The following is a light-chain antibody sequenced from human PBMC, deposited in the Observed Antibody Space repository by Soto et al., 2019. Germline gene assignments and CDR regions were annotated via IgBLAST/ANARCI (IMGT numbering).Light chain of an antibody. CDR1: QSISSY. V-gene: IGKV1-39*01. J-gene: IGKJ4*01. Sequence: DIQMTQSPSSLSASVGDRVTITCRASQSISSYLNWYQQKPGKAPNLLIYSASKLHSGVPSRFCGSGSGTDFNLISSSLQPVYFSTYYGQQRPTTPLTCGAGPKADIK. CDR2: SAS. CDR3: QQRPTTPLT.